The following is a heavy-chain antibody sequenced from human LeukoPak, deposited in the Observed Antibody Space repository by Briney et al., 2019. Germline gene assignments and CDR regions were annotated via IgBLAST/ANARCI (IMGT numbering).Heavy chain of an antibody. D-gene: IGHD1-14*01. CDR3: ARRSRSGLRNHLHDY. J-gene: IGHJ4*02. Sequence: KPSETLSLTCTVSGGSISSYYWSWIRQPPGKGLEWIGSIYYSGSTHYNPSLKSRVTISLDTSKNQFSLKLSSVTAADTAVYYCARRSRSGLRNHLHDYWGQGTLVTVSS. CDR2: IYYSGST. CDR1: GGSISSYY. V-gene: IGHV4-59*12.